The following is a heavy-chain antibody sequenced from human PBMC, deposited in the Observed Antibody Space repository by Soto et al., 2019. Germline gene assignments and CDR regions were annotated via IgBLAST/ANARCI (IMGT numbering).Heavy chain of an antibody. V-gene: IGHV3-23*01. CDR3: AKERSYYYYYVVDV. CDR1: GFTFSSCA. CDR2: IIDSGAST. J-gene: IGHJ6*02. Sequence: GGSLRLSCAASGFTFSSCAMGWVRQAPGKGLEWVSDIIDSGASTYYADSVKGRFTISRDNSKSTLYLQMNSLRAEDTALYYCAKERSYYYYYVVDVWGQGTTVTVSS.